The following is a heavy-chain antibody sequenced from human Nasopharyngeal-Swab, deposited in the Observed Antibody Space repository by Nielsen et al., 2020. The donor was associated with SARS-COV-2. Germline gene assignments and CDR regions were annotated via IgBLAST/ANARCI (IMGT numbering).Heavy chain of an antibody. CDR3: AKAPRVNDPVDY. CDR1: GFTFSSYA. CDR2: ISVDGRST. J-gene: IGHJ4*02. V-gene: IGHV3-23*01. D-gene: IGHD2-21*01. Sequence: GGSLRLSCAASGFTFSSYAMSWVRQAPGKGLEWVSHISVDGRSTYHADSVKGRFTISRDNSKNTLYLQMNSLRAEDTAAYYCAKAPRVNDPVDYWGQGTLVTVSS.